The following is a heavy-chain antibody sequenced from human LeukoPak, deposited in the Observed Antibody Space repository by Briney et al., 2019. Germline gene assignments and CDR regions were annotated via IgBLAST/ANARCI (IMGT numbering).Heavy chain of an antibody. CDR3: ARLTGSGLDY. D-gene: IGHD3-10*01. J-gene: IGHJ4*02. V-gene: IGHV4-38-2*01. CDR1: GYSISSGYY. CDR2: IYHSGST. Sequence: SETLSLTCAVSGYSISSGYYWGWIRQPPGKGLEWIGSIYHSGSTYYNPSLKSRVTISVDTSKNQFSLKLSSVTAADPAVYYCARLTGSGLDYWGQGTLVTVSS.